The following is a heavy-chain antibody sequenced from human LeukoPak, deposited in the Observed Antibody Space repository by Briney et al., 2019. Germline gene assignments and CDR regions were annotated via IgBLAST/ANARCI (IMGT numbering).Heavy chain of an antibody. V-gene: IGHV3-9*01. J-gene: IGHJ4*02. D-gene: IGHD7-27*01. Sequence: GRSLRLSCAASGFTFDDYAMHWIRQAPGKGLEWVSGISWNSGSIGYADSVKGRFTISRDNAKNSLYLQMNSLKVEDTAVYYCAKGNWGPLYYFDYWGQGTLVTVSS. CDR3: AKGNWGPLYYFDY. CDR2: ISWNSGSI. CDR1: GFTFDDYA.